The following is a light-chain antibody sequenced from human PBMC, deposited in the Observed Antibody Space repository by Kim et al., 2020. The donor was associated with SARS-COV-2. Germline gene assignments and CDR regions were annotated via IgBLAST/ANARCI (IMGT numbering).Light chain of an antibody. Sequence: QSALTQPASVSGSPGQSITISCTGTSSDVGGYNYVSWYQQHPGKAPKVMIYDVSKRPSGVSNRFSGSKSCNTASLTISGLQAEDEADYYCSSYTSSSTYVFGTGTKVTVL. CDR3: SSYTSSSTYV. V-gene: IGLV2-14*01. CDR2: DVS. CDR1: SSDVGGYNY. J-gene: IGLJ1*01.